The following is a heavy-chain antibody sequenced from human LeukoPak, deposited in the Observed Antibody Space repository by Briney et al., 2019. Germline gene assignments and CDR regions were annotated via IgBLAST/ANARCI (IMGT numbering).Heavy chain of an antibody. V-gene: IGHV3-74*01. CDR3: GGLRPGY. J-gene: IGHJ4*02. CDR2: INSDGSST. Sequence: AGSLRLTGAASGFTIGSYWMLGVPQAQGKGLVWVSRINSDGSSTSYADSVKGRFTISRDNANNTLYLQMNSLRAEDTAVYYCGGLRPGYWGQGTLVTVSS. D-gene: IGHD5-12*01. CDR1: GFTIGSYW.